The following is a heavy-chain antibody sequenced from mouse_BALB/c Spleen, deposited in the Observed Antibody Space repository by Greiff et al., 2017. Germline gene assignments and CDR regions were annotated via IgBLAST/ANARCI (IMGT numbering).Heavy chain of an antibody. CDR3: ARHSPSFAY. Sequence: EVKVEESGGGLVQPGGSLKLSCAASGFTFSSYTMSWVRQTPEKRLEWVAYISNGGGSTYYPDTVKGRFTISRDNAKNTLYLQMSSLKSEDTAMYYCARHSPSFAYWGQGTLVTVSA. CDR1: GFTFSSYT. CDR2: ISNGGGST. V-gene: IGHV5-12-2*01. J-gene: IGHJ3*01. D-gene: IGHD6-1*01.